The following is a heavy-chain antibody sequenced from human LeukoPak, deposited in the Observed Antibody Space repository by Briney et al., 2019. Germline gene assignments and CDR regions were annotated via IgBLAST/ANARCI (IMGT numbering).Heavy chain of an antibody. J-gene: IGHJ6*02. D-gene: IGHD4-23*01. CDR3: AKSRAGPKTVAPQDV. V-gene: IGHV3-23*01. Sequence: GGSLRLSCEASGFPFSNYAMSWVRQAPGTGPEWVSAISGRGDKTYYADSVKGRFTISRDNSKSTLSLQMNSLRGEDTAIYYCAKSRAGPKTVAPQDVWGQGTTVTVFS. CDR1: GFPFSNYA. CDR2: ISGRGDKT.